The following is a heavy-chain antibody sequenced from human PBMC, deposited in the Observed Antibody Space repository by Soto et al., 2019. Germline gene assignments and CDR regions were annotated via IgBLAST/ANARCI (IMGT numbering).Heavy chain of an antibody. Sequence: QITLKESGPTLVKPTQTLTLTCTFSGFSLSTSGVGVGWIRQPPGKALEWLALIYWDDDMRYSPSLKSRLTITKDTFKNHVVLTMTNMDPVDTGTYYCAHSVGMATTYWYFDLWGRGTLVTVSS. V-gene: IGHV2-5*02. CDR1: GFSLSTSGVG. CDR2: IYWDDDM. J-gene: IGHJ2*01. CDR3: AHSVGMATTYWYFDL. D-gene: IGHD1-1*01.